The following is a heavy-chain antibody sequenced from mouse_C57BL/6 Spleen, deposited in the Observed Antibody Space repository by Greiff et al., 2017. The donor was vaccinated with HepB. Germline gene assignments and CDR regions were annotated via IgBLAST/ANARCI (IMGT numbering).Heavy chain of an antibody. Sequence: VQLKESGGGLVKPGGSLKLSCAASGFTFSSYAMSWVRQTPEKRLEWVATISDGGSYTYYPDNVKGRFTISRDNAKNNLYLQMSHLKSEDTAMYYCAREGITTVGFDYWGQGTTLTVSS. J-gene: IGHJ2*01. D-gene: IGHD1-1*01. CDR1: GFTFSSYA. CDR3: AREGITTVGFDY. CDR2: ISDGGSYT. V-gene: IGHV5-4*01.